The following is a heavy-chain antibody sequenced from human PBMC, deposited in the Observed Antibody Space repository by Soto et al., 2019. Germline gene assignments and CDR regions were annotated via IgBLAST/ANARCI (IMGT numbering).Heavy chain of an antibody. V-gene: IGHV1-18*01. D-gene: IGHD3-22*01. CDR1: GYTFTSYG. Sequence: QVQLVQSGAEVKKPGASVKVSCKASGYTFTSYGISWLRQAPGQGLEWMGWINAYNGNTNYAQKLQGRVTMTTDTSSSTASMELRSLRSDDTDVYYCARDFKEGITMIDPPRSFDYWGQGTLVTVSS. CDR3: ARDFKEGITMIDPPRSFDY. J-gene: IGHJ4*02. CDR2: INAYNGNT.